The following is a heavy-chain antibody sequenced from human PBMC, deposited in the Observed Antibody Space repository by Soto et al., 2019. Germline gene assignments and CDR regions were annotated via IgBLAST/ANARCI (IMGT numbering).Heavy chain of an antibody. V-gene: IGHV4-39*01. Sequence: SETLSLTCTVSGCSISSSSYYWGWIRQPPGKGLEWIGSIYYSGSTYYNPSLKSRVTISVDTSKNQFSLKLSSVTAADTAVYYCARQGDYDFWSGYPNWFDPWGQGTLVTVSS. CDR1: GCSISSSSYY. CDR3: ARQGDYDFWSGYPNWFDP. D-gene: IGHD3-3*01. CDR2: IYYSGST. J-gene: IGHJ5*02.